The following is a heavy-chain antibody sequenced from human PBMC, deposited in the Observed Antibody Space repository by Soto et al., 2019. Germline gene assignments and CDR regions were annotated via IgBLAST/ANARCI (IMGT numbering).Heavy chain of an antibody. Sequence: GASVKVSCKASGYTFTSYYMHWVRQAPGQGLEWMGIINPSGGSTSYAQKFQGRVTMTRDTSTSTVYMELSSLRSEDTAVYYCARDFGSYSSGWYGYYWGQGTLVTSPQ. D-gene: IGHD6-19*01. CDR3: ARDFGSYSSGWYGYY. CDR1: GYTFTSYY. V-gene: IGHV1-46*01. CDR2: INPSGGST. J-gene: IGHJ4*02.